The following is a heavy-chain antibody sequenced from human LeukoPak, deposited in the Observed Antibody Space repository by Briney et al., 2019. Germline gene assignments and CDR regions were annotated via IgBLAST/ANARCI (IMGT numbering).Heavy chain of an antibody. CDR2: MNPNSGNT. J-gene: IGHJ4*02. CDR3: ASVVYSSSWFGSTGFDY. CDR1: GYTFTSYD. V-gene: IGHV1-8*01. Sequence: ASVKVSCKASGYTFTSYDIIWVRQATGQGLGWMGWMNPNSGNTGYAQKFQGRVTMTRNTSISTAYMELSSLRSEDTAAYYCASVVYSSSWFGSTGFDYWGQGTLVTVSS. D-gene: IGHD6-13*01.